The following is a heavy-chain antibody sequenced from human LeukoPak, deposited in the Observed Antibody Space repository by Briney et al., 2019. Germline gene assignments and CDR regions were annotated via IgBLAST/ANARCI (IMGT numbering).Heavy chain of an antibody. V-gene: IGHV3-66*01. CDR1: GFTVSSNY. Sequence: GGSLRLSCVASGFTVSSNYVSWVRQPPGKWLEWVSIVHGRGDIYYADSVRGRFTISRDNSQNTVYLQMNSLRAEDTAVYYCGKTTTGYSSGRNPAWPVDYWGQGTLVTVSS. CDR2: VHGRGDI. J-gene: IGHJ4*02. D-gene: IGHD6-19*01. CDR3: GKTTTGYSSGRNPAWPVDY.